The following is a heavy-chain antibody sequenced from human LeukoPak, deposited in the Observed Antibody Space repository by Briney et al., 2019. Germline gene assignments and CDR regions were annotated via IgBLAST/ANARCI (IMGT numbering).Heavy chain of an antibody. CDR1: GFTFSSYA. CDR3: AKRPYYYDSSGYYYGGYFDY. J-gene: IGHJ4*02. D-gene: IGHD3-22*01. CDR2: ISGSGGST. V-gene: IGHV3-23*01. Sequence: GGSLRLSCAASGFTFSSYAMSWVRQAPGKGVEWVSAISGSGGSTYYADSVKGRFTISRDNSTTTLYLQMNSLRAEDTAVYYCAKRPYYYDSSGYYYGGYFDYWGQGTLVTVSS.